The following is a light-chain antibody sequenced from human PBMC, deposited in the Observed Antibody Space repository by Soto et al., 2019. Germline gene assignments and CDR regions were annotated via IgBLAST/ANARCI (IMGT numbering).Light chain of an antibody. CDR1: QSVSNN. CDR3: QQYNNWPPWT. V-gene: IGKV3-15*01. Sequence: ILMTQSPATLSVSPGERATLSCRASQSVSNNLAWYQQKPGQAPRLLIYDASTRATGIPARVSGSGSGTEFTLTIICLQAEDFVVYYCQQYNNWPPWTFGQGTKVEIQ. CDR2: DAS. J-gene: IGKJ1*01.